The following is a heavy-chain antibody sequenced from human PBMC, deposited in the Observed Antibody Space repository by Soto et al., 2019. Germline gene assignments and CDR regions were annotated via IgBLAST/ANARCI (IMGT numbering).Heavy chain of an antibody. CDR3: AKDSDTAMVPIDFYFDY. CDR2: ISGSGGST. D-gene: IGHD5-18*01. CDR1: GFTFSSYA. V-gene: IGHV3-23*01. J-gene: IGHJ4*02. Sequence: PGGSLRLSCAASGFTFSSYAMSWVRQAPGKGLEWVSAISGSGGSTHYADSVKGRFTISRDNSKNTLYLQMNSLRAEDTAVYYCAKDSDTAMVPIDFYFDYWGQGTLVTVSS.